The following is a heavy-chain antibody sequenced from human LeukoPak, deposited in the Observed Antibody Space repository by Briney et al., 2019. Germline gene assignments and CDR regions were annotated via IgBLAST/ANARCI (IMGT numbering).Heavy chain of an antibody. CDR1: GFTFSSYA. CDR2: ISYDGGNK. V-gene: IGHV3-30-3*01. Sequence: PGRSLRLSCAASGFTFSSYAMHWVRQAPGKGLEWVAVISYDGGNKYYADSVKGRFTISRDNSKNTLYLQMNSLRAEDTAVYYCAREPAVMDAFDIWGQGTMVTVSS. D-gene: IGHD2-2*01. J-gene: IGHJ3*02. CDR3: AREPAVMDAFDI.